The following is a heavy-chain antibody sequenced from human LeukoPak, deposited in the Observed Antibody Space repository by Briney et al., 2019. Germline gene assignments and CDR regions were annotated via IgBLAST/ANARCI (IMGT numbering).Heavy chain of an antibody. V-gene: IGHV4-38-2*01. CDR3: ATTTIRLGY. J-gene: IGHJ4*02. D-gene: IGHD1-26*01. Sequence: GSLRLSCAASGLTFSNYGVSWIRQPPGKGLEWIGSMYYRGSTYHNPSLKSRVTISVDTSKNQFSLKLSSVTAADTAVYYCATTTIRLGYWGQGTLVTVSS. CDR1: GLTFSNYG. CDR2: MYYRGST.